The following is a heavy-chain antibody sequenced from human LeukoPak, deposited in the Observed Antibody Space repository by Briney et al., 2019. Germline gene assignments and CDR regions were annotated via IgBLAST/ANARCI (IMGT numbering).Heavy chain of an antibody. CDR3: ARARSSWEPFDY. J-gene: IGHJ4*02. Sequence: GGSLRLSCAASGFTFGSYSMNWVRQAPGKGLEWVSSISSSSSYIYYADSVKGRFTISRDNAKNSLYLQMNSLRAEDTAVYYCARARSSWEPFDYWGQGTLVTVSS. V-gene: IGHV3-21*01. CDR2: ISSSSSYI. CDR1: GFTFGSYS. D-gene: IGHD6-13*01.